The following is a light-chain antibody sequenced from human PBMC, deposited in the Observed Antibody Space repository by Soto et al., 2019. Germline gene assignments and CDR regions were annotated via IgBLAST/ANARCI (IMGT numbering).Light chain of an antibody. CDR3: QQYNNWPLT. J-gene: IGKJ4*01. V-gene: IGKV3-15*01. CDR1: QSVSSN. Sequence: EIVMTQSPATLSVSPGERATLSCRASQSVSSNLAWYQQQPGQAPRLLIYGASTRATGFPARFSGSGSGTEFTLTISSLQSEEFAVYYCQQYNNWPLTVGGGTKVDIK. CDR2: GAS.